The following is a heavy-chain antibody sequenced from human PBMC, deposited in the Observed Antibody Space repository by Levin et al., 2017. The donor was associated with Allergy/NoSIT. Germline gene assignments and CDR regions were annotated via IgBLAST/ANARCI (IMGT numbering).Heavy chain of an antibody. Sequence: ETLSLTCAASGFTFSDHPMNWVRQAPGKGLEWVSYIGDNDNFKYYADSVKGRFTMSRDNTKNSLYLQMNSLRVDDTAVYYCVRDCRRGYGMDVWGQGTTVTVSS. D-gene: IGHD3-10*01. CDR1: GFTFSDHP. CDR3: VRDCRRGYGMDV. V-gene: IGHV3-21*05. CDR2: IGDNDNFK. J-gene: IGHJ6*02.